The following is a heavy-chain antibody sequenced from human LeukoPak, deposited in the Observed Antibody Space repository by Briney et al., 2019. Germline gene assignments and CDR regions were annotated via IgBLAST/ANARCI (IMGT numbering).Heavy chain of an antibody. Sequence: GGSRRLSCAASGFTFSSYWMHWVRQAPGKGLVWVSRINSDGSSTSYADSVKGRFTISRDNAKNTLYLQMNSLRAEDTAVYYCARPGGYGYWYFDLWGRGTLVTVSS. CDR2: INSDGSST. CDR3: ARPGGYGYWYFDL. CDR1: GFTFSSYW. J-gene: IGHJ2*01. V-gene: IGHV3-74*01. D-gene: IGHD5-12*01.